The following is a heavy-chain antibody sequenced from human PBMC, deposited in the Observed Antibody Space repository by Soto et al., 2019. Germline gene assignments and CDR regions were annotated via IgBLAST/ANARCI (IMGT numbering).Heavy chain of an antibody. Sequence: ASVKVSCKASGYTFISYGISWGRQAPGQGLEWMGWISAYNGNTNYAQKIQGRVTMTTDTSTSTVYMELRSLRSDDTAVYYCARDEPVVPAANLFDYWGQRTLVTVSS. CDR3: ARDEPVVPAANLFDY. J-gene: IGHJ4*02. CDR2: ISAYNGNT. V-gene: IGHV1-18*01. CDR1: GYTFISYG. D-gene: IGHD2-2*01.